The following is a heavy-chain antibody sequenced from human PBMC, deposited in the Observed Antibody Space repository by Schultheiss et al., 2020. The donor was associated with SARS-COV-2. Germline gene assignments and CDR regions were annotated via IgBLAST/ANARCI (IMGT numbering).Heavy chain of an antibody. CDR1: GYTFTDYY. J-gene: IGHJ4*02. D-gene: IGHD6-19*01. Sequence: ASVKVSCKASGYTFTDYYVHWVRQAPGQGLEWMGWVNPNSGNTGYPQKFQGRVTMTRNTSISTAYMELSSLRSEDTAVYYCATSHAPGRIAVAGYFDYWGQGTLVTVSS. V-gene: IGHV1-8*02. CDR2: VNPNSGNT. CDR3: ATSHAPGRIAVAGYFDY.